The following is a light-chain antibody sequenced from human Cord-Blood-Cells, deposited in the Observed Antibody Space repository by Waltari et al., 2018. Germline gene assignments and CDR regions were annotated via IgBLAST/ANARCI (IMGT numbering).Light chain of an antibody. CDR1: QNFSSY. Sequence: IVLTQSPATLSLSPGERATVSCRASQNFSSYLAWYPQKPGQAPRLLIYDASNRATGIPARFSGSGSGTDFTLTISSLEPEDFAVYYCQQRSNWPPLTFGGGTKVEIK. J-gene: IGKJ4*01. V-gene: IGKV3-11*01. CDR3: QQRSNWPPLT. CDR2: DAS.